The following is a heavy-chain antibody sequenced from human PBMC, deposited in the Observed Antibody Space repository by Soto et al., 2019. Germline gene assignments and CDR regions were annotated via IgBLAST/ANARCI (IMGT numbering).Heavy chain of an antibody. V-gene: IGHV3-23*01. Sequence: GGSLRLSCAASGFTFNNHAMSWDRQAPGKGLEWVSGISGGGGTTYYADSVRGRFTISRDNSKNTLYLQMNTLRAEDTAIFYCAKQSGYCRSTSCRYFDYWGQGTLVTVSS. CDR2: ISGGGGTT. CDR3: AKQSGYCRSTSCRYFDY. J-gene: IGHJ4*01. CDR1: GFTFNNHA. D-gene: IGHD2-2*01.